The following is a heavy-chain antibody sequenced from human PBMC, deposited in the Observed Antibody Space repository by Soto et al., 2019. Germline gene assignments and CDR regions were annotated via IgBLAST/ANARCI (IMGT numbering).Heavy chain of an antibody. CDR1: GGSISTVGHY. Sequence: PSETLSLTCSVSGGSISTVGHYWTWIRQPPGKGLEWIGSIYHTGSTYYSKSLRSRLTMSVDTSKSQFSLMLSSVTAADTAVYYCARATGTLRSRNCDYWGQGSLVTVSS. V-gene: IGHV4-31*03. D-gene: IGHD1-1*01. J-gene: IGHJ4*02. CDR3: ARATGTLRSRNCDY. CDR2: IYHTGST.